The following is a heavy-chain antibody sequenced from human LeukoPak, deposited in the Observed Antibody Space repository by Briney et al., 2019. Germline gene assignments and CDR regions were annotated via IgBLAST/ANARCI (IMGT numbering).Heavy chain of an antibody. J-gene: IGHJ6*03. Sequence: SVKVSCKASGGTFSSYAISWVRQAPGQGLEWMGGIIPIFGTANYAQKFQGRVTITADKSTSTAYMELSSLRSEDTAVYYCARDLKGSSGKYYYYYMDVWGKGTTVTVSS. CDR1: GGTFSSYA. D-gene: IGHD6-19*01. CDR2: IIPIFGTA. V-gene: IGHV1-69*06. CDR3: ARDLKGSSGKYYYYYMDV.